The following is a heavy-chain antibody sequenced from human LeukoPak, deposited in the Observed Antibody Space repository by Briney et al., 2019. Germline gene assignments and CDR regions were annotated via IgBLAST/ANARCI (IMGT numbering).Heavy chain of an antibody. CDR3: ARAWDPYDYGPVGY. V-gene: IGHV1-8*01. D-gene: IGHD4-17*01. CDR1: GYTFTSYD. Sequence: ASVKVSCKASGYTFTSYDINWVRQATGQGLEWMGWINPNSGNTGYAQKFQGRVTMTRNTSISTAYMELSSLRSEDTAVYYCARAWDPYDYGPVGYWGQGTLVTVSS. J-gene: IGHJ4*02. CDR2: INPNSGNT.